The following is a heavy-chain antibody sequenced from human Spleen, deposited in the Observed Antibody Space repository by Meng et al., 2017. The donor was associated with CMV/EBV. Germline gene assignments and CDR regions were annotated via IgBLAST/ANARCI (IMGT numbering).Heavy chain of an antibody. CDR3: AREALHCSSTSCYTAGAFDI. V-gene: IGHV3-30*04. CDR2: ISYDGSNK. Sequence: SDVMHWVRQAPGKGLEWVAVISYDGSNKYYADSVKGRFSISRDNSKNTLDLQMNSLRAEDTAVYYCAREALHCSSTSCYTAGAFDIWGQGTMVTVSS. CDR1: SDV. D-gene: IGHD2-2*02. J-gene: IGHJ3*02.